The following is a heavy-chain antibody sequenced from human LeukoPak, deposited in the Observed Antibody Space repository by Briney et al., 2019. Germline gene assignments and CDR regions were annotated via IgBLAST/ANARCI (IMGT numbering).Heavy chain of an antibody. V-gene: IGHV1-18*01. D-gene: IGHD3-22*01. CDR3: ARGGYYDSSGYLGDI. J-gene: IGHJ3*02. Sequence: GASVKVSCKASGYTFISYGISWVRQAPGQGLEWMGWISAYNGNTNYAQKLQGRVTMTTDTSTSTAYMELRSLRSDDTAVYYCARGGYYDSSGYLGDIWGQGTMVTVSS. CDR1: GYTFISYG. CDR2: ISAYNGNT.